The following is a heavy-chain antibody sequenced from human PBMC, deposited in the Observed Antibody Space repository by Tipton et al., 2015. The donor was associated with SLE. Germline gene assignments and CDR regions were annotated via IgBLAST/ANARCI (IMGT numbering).Heavy chain of an antibody. V-gene: IGHV3-30*02. J-gene: IGHJ4*02. Sequence: SGFTFSSCGMHWVRQAPGKGLEWVAFIRYDGSNKYYADSVKGRFTISRDNSKNTLYLQMNSLRAEDTAVYYCAKDHEGYDFWSGYFDYWGQGTLVTVSS. CDR2: IRYDGSNK. CDR1: GFTFSSCG. CDR3: AKDHEGYDFWSGYFDY. D-gene: IGHD3-3*01.